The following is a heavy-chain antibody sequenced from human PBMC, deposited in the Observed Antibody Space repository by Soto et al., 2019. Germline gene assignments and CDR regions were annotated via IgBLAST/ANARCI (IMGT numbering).Heavy chain of an antibody. CDR1: GFTFSSYA. V-gene: IGHV3-23*01. CDR3: AKDHTKGPDEAVAGAPHDAFDI. J-gene: IGHJ3*02. CDR2: ISGSGGST. Sequence: GGSLRLSCAASGFTFSSYAMSWVRQAPGKGLEWVSAISGSGGSTYYADSVKGRFTISRDNSKNTLYLQMNSLRAEDTAVYYCAKDHTKGPDEAVAGAPHDAFDIWGQGTMVTVSS. D-gene: IGHD6-19*01.